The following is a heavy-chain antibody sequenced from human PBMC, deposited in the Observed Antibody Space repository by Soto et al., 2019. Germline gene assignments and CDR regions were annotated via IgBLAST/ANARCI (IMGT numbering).Heavy chain of an antibody. V-gene: IGHV1-2*04. Sequence: QVQLVQSGAEVKKPGASVTVSCRSSGDTFNDYYIHWVRQAPGQGLEWMGWINPNGGVTKYAQKFQGWVTMTRDTPTRTVYMQLSRLKSDDTAVYYGAREGGGATAILDYYYFYMDVWGTGTTVTVSS. CDR3: AREGGGATAILDYYYFYMDV. D-gene: IGHD5-12*01. J-gene: IGHJ6*03. CDR2: INPNGGVT. CDR1: GDTFNDYY.